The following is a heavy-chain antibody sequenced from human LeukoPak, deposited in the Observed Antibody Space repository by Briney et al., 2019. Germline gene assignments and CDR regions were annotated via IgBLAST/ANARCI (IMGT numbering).Heavy chain of an antibody. CDR2: LYSNGNT. Sequence: SETLSLTCTVSGGSINTNSYSWGWLRQPPGKGLEWIGTLYSNGNTYYRSSLQSRVTISVDTSKNQFSLKLSSVTAADTAVYYCARVKGAWGIAAAGNFDYWGQGTLVTVSS. D-gene: IGHD6-13*01. J-gene: IGHJ4*02. CDR3: ARVKGAWGIAAAGNFDY. CDR1: GGSINTNSYS. V-gene: IGHV4-39*07.